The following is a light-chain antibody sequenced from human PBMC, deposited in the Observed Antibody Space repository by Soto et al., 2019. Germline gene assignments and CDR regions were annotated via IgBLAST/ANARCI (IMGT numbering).Light chain of an antibody. J-gene: IGLJ1*01. CDR2: EVS. CDR3: NSYTSSSTYV. V-gene: IGLV2-14*01. Sequence: QSVLTQPASVSGSPGQSITISCTGTSSDVGGSNYVSWYQQHPGKAPKLMIYEVSDRPSGVSNRFSGSKSGNTASLTISGLQAEDEADYYCNSYTSSSTYVFGTGTKVTVL. CDR1: SSDVGGSNY.